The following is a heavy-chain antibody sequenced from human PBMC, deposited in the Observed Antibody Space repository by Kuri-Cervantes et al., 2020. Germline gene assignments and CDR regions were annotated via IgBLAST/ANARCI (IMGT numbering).Heavy chain of an antibody. CDR1: GGSFSGYY. D-gene: IGHD6-13*01. Sequence: SETLSLTCAVYGGSFSGYYWSWIRQPPGKGLEWIGEINHSGSTNYNPSLKSRVTISVDTSKNQFSLKLSSVTAADTAVYYCARGGPREAAGRGGAPFDPWGQGTLVTVSS. CDR2: INHSGST. J-gene: IGHJ5*02. CDR3: ARGGPREAAGRGGAPFDP. V-gene: IGHV4-34*01.